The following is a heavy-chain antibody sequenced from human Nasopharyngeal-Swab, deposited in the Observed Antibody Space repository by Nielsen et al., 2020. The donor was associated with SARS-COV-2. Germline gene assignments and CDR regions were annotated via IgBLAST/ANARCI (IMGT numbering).Heavy chain of an antibody. V-gene: IGHV3-23*01. J-gene: IGHJ4*02. D-gene: IGHD2-15*01. Sequence: GESLKISCAASGFTFSSYAMSWVRQAPGKGLEWVSAISGSGGSIYYADSVKGRFTISRDNAKNSLYLQMNSLRAEDTAVYYCAKTIGYCSGGSCYLDYWGQGTLVTVSS. CDR1: GFTFSSYA. CDR2: ISGSGGSI. CDR3: AKTIGYCSGGSCYLDY.